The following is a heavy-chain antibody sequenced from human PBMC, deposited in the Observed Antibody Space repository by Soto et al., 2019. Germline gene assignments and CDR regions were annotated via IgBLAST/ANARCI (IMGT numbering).Heavy chain of an antibody. Sequence: QVQLVQSGAEVKKPGSSVKVSCKASGGTFSSYAISWVRQAPGQGLEWMGGIIPIFGTANYAQKFQGRVTITADKSTSTAYMELSSLRSEDTAVYYCASPTREWLPPARDYYYGMYVWGQGTTVTVSS. D-gene: IGHD3-3*01. CDR3: ASPTREWLPPARDYYYGMYV. J-gene: IGHJ6*02. CDR2: IIPIFGTA. CDR1: GGTFSSYA. V-gene: IGHV1-69*06.